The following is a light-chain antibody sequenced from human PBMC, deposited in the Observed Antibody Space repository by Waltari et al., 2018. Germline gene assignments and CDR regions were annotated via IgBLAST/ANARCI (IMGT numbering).Light chain of an antibody. CDR2: GTS. CDR1: QGIGTY. J-gene: IGKJ2*01. CDR3: QQSFTPPFT. V-gene: IGKV1-39*01. Sequence: DIQMTQSPSSLSASVGDRVTITCRARQGIGTYLNWYQQKPGQAPKLLIYGTSFLQSGVPSRFTGRGSPTDFTLTISNLQPDDFATYYCQQSFTPPFTFGPGTKLGI.